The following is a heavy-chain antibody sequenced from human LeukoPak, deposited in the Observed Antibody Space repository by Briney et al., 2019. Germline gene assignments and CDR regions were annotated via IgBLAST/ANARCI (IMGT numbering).Heavy chain of an antibody. CDR1: GYTFTSYG. CDR2: ISAYSGNT. J-gene: IGHJ4*02. CDR3: ARALRATVAPNFDY. V-gene: IGHV1-18*01. D-gene: IGHD6-19*01. Sequence: ASVKVSCKASGYTFTSYGISWVRQAPGQGLEWMGWISAYSGNTHYAQKLQGRVTMTTDTSTSTAYMEVRSLRSDDTAVYHCARALRATVAPNFDYWGQGTLVTVSS.